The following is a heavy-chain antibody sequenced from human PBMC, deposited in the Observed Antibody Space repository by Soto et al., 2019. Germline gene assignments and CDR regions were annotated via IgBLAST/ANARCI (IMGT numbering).Heavy chain of an antibody. D-gene: IGHD3-3*01. CDR2: FDPEDGET. CDR3: VSTDFWSGYRSY. V-gene: IGHV1-24*01. J-gene: IGHJ4*02. CDR1: GYTLTELS. Sequence: ASVKVSCKVSGYTLTELSMHWVRQAPGKGLEWMGGFDPEDGETIYAQKFQGRVTMTEDTSTDTAYMELSSLRSEDTAVYYCVSTDFWSGYRSYWGQGTLVTVSS.